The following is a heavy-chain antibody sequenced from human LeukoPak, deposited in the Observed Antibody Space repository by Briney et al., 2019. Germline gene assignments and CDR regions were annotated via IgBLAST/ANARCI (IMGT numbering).Heavy chain of an antibody. D-gene: IGHD3-22*01. Sequence: GESLKISCKGSGYTFTHSWIGWVRQLPGKGLEWMGRIDPSDSYTNYSPSFQGHVTISADKSISTAYLQWSSLKASDTAMYYCASTTYYYDSSGYKEENYWGQGTLVTVSS. J-gene: IGHJ4*02. CDR3: ASTTYYYDSSGYKEENY. V-gene: IGHV5-10-1*01. CDR2: IDPSDSYT. CDR1: GYTFTHSW.